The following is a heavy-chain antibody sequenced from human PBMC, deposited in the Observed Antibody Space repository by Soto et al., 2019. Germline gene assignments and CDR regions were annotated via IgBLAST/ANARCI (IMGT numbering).Heavy chain of an antibody. V-gene: IGHV4-59*01. Sequence: QVQLQESGPGLVKPSETLSLTCTVSGGSISSYYWSWIRQPPGKGLEWIGYIYYSGSTNHNPSLKSRVTISVDTSKNQFSLKLSSVTAADTAVYYCARGGVGTAMVYFDYWGQGTLVTVSS. J-gene: IGHJ4*02. CDR1: GGSISSYY. D-gene: IGHD5-18*01. CDR2: IYYSGST. CDR3: ARGGVGTAMVYFDY.